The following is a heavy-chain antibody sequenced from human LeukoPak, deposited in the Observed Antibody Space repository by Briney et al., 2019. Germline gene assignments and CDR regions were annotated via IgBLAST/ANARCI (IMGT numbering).Heavy chain of an antibody. CDR2: IYTSGST. J-gene: IGHJ4*02. CDR1: GGSISNLDYY. Sequence: PSETLSLTCTVSGGSISNLDYYWTWIRQPAGKGLEWIGRIYTSGSTNYNPSLKSRVTISVDTSKNQFSLKLSSVTAADTAVYYCARVVGVPVWGQGTLVTVSS. CDR3: ARVVGVPV. D-gene: IGHD1-26*01. V-gene: IGHV4-61*02.